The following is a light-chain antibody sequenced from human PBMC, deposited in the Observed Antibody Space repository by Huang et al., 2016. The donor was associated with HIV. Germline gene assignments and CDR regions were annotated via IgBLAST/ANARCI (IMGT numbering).Light chain of an antibody. CDR1: QSISSY. CDR2: AAS. CDR3: QQSYSIPRT. Sequence: DIQMTQSPSSLSASVGDRVTITCRASQSISSYLNWYKQKPGKAPKLLIYAASSLQSGVPSRFSGSGSGTDFTLTISSLQPEDFATYYCQQSYSIPRTFGPGTKVDIK. J-gene: IGKJ3*01. V-gene: IGKV1-39*01.